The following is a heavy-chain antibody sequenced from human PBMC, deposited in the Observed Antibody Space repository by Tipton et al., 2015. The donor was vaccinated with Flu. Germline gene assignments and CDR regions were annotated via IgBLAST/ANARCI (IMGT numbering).Heavy chain of an antibody. V-gene: IGHV3-53*01. J-gene: IGHJ4*02. CDR3: ARESVVVAATAAAYYFDY. Sequence: SLRLSCAASGFTVSSNYMSWVRQAPGKGLEWVSVIYSGGSTYYADSVKGRFTIPRDNSKNTLYLQMNSLRAEDTAVYYCARESVVVAATAAAYYFDYWGQGTLVTVSS. CDR2: IYSGGST. CDR1: GFTVSSNY. D-gene: IGHD2-15*01.